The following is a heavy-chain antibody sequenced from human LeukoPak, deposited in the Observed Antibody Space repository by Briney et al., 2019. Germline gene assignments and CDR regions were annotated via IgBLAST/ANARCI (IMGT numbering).Heavy chain of an antibody. CDR1: GFTFSSYA. CDR3: ARSLYSYGYGPFDY. Sequence: PGRSLRLFCAASGFTFSSYAMHWDRQAPGKGLEWVAVISYDGSNKYYADSVKGRFTISRDNSKNTLYLQMNSLRAEDTAVYYCARSLYSYGYGPFDYWGQGTLVTVSS. V-gene: IGHV3-30-3*01. CDR2: ISYDGSNK. D-gene: IGHD5-18*01. J-gene: IGHJ4*02.